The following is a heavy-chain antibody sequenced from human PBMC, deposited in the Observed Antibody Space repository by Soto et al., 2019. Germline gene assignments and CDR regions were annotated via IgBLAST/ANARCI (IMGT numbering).Heavy chain of an antibody. D-gene: IGHD3-10*01. CDR3: ARDGYGAYYYGSGPYGMDV. CDR1: GGTFSSYA. V-gene: IGHV1-69*13. Sequence: ASVKVSCKASGGTFSSYAISWVRQAPGQGLEWMGGIIPIFGTANYAQKFQGRVTITADESTSTAYMELSSLRSEDTAVYYCARDGYGAYYYGSGPYGMDVWGQGTTVTVSS. CDR2: IIPIFGTA. J-gene: IGHJ6*02.